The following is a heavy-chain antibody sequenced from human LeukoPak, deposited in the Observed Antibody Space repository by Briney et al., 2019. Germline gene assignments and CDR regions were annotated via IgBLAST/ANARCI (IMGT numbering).Heavy chain of an antibody. D-gene: IGHD3-10*01. Sequence: ASVKVSCKASGYTFTSYYMHWVRQAPGQGLEWMGIINPSGGSTSYAQKFQGRVTMTRDTSTSTAYMELSSLRSEDTAVYYCATKEYYYGSGSYYTRNWFDPWGQGTLVTVSS. CDR3: ATKEYYYGSGSYYTRNWFDP. CDR2: INPSGGST. CDR1: GYTFTSYY. J-gene: IGHJ5*02. V-gene: IGHV1-46*01.